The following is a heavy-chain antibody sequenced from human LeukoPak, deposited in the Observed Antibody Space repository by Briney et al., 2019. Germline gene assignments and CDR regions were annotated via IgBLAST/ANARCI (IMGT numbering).Heavy chain of an antibody. CDR1: GYNLISFG. V-gene: IGHV1-18*01. CDR3: ARDQVVGATAGTFDY. CDR2: ISAYNGNT. J-gene: IGHJ4*02. Sequence: ASVMVSCKASGYNLISFGISWVRQAPGQGLEWMGWISAYNGNTSYAQKLQGRVTLTTDTSTSTAYMELRSLRSDDTAVYYCARDQVVGATAGTFDYWGQGTLVTVSS. D-gene: IGHD1-26*01.